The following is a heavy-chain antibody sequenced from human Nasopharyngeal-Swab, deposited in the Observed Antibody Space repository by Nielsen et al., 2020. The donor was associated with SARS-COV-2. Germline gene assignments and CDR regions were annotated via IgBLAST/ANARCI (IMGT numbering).Heavy chain of an antibody. V-gene: IGHV3-33*01. Sequence: GESLKISCAASGFRFPYFGLHWVRQAPGKGLEWVAVVWHDENIKYYTDSVEGRFTISSDNSKNMLYLQMNSLRVEDTAVYYCARDRGEDAGIDYWSQGTLVTVAS. D-gene: IGHD2-21*01. CDR1: GFRFPYFG. CDR2: VWHDENIK. J-gene: IGHJ4*02. CDR3: ARDRGEDAGIDY.